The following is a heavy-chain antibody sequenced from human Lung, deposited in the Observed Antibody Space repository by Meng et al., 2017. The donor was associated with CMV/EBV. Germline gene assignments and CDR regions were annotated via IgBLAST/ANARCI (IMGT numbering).Heavy chain of an antibody. CDR3: AKGPGYQAAKFYFDY. D-gene: IGHD6-25*01. J-gene: IGHJ4*02. CDR1: GFNFGNYA. CDR2: ISWNSGNM. Sequence: SLKISCAGSGFNFGNYAMHWVRQAPGKGLEWVSSISWNSGNMGYADSVEGRFTISRDNAKKSVYLQMNSLRPEDTALYYCAKGPGYQAAKFYFDYWGQGXLVPSPQ. V-gene: IGHV3-9*01.